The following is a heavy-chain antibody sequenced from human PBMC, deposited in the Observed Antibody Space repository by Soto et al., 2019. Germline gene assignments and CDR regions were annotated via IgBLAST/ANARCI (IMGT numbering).Heavy chain of an antibody. D-gene: IGHD4-17*01. CDR1: GGTFSSYA. V-gene: IGHV1-69*01. CDR2: IIPIFGTA. Sequence: QVQLVQSGAEVKKPGSSVKVSCKASGGTFSSYAISWVRQAPGQGREGMGGIIPIFGTANYAQKFQGRVTITADESTSTAYMELSSLRSEDTAVYYCARRLQDYGDYDVSLDYWGQGTLVTVSS. CDR3: ARRLQDYGDYDVSLDY. J-gene: IGHJ4*02.